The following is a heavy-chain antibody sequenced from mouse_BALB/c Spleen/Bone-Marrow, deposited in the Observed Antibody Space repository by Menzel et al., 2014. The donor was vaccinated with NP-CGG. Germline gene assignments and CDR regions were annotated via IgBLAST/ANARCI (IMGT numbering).Heavy chain of an antibody. D-gene: IGHD2-3*01. CDR3: NGGYYEAWFAY. Sequence: VQLKESGAELVRSGASVKLSCTASGFNIKDYYMHWVKRRPEQGLEWIGWIDPENGDTEYAPKFQGKATMTADTSSNTAYLQLSSLTSEDTAVYYCNGGYYEAWFAYWGQGTLVTVSA. CDR2: IDPENGDT. V-gene: IGHV14-4*02. J-gene: IGHJ3*01. CDR1: GFNIKDYY.